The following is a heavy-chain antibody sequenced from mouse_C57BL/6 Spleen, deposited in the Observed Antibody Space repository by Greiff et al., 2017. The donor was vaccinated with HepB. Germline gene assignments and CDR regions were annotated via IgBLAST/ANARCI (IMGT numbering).Heavy chain of an antibody. CDR1: GFTFSSYA. V-gene: IGHV5-4*01. CDR2: ISDGGSYT. Sequence: EVQLVESGGGLVKPGGSLKLSCAASGFTFSSYAMSWVRQTPEKRLEWVATISDGGSYTYYPDNVKGRFTISRDNAKNNLYLQMSHLKSEDTAMYYCARDETTGAMDYWGQGTSVTVSS. J-gene: IGHJ4*01. D-gene: IGHD1-1*01. CDR3: ARDETTGAMDY.